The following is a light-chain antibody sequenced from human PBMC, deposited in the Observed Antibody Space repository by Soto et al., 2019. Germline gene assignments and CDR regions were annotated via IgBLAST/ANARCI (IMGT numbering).Light chain of an antibody. V-gene: IGKV1-5*03. Sequence: DIQMTQSPSTLSASVGDRVTITCRASQTISTWLAWYQQRPGKAPTLLIYKASSLQSGVPSRFSGRGSGTEFTLTISSLEPDEFATYYGQQYNNFWTFGQGTKVEIK. J-gene: IGKJ1*01. CDR2: KAS. CDR1: QTISTW. CDR3: QQYNNFWT.